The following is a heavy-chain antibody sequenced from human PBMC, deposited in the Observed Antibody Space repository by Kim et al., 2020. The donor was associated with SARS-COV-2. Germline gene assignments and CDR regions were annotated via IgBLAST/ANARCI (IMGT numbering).Heavy chain of an antibody. CDR2: INHSGST. Sequence: SETLSLTCAVYGGSFSGYYWSWIRQPPGKGLEWIGEINHSGSTNYNPSLKSRVTISVDTSKNQFSLKLSSVTAADTAVYYCARGQTLMILGGKDAFDIWGQGTMVTFSS. CDR1: GGSFSGYY. D-gene: IGHD3-22*01. J-gene: IGHJ3*02. CDR3: ARGQTLMILGGKDAFDI. V-gene: IGHV4-34*01.